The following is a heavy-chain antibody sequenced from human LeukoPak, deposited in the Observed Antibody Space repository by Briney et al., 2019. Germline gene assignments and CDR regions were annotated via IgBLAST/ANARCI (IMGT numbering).Heavy chain of an antibody. J-gene: IGHJ4*02. V-gene: IGHV4-31*03. CDR3: PGPAGDSALFYYFDY. CDR2: IYYSGST. Sequence: KPSQTLSLTCTVSGGSISSGGYYWSWIRQHPGKGLEWIGYIYYSGSTYYNPSLKSRVTISVDTSKNQFSLKLSSVTAAGTAVYYWPGPAGDSALFYYFDYWGQGPLVTVS. CDR1: GGSISSGGYY. D-gene: IGHD4-17*01.